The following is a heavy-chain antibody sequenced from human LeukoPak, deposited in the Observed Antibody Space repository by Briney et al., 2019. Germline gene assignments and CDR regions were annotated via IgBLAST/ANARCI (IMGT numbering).Heavy chain of an antibody. CDR3: ARGATFRGTYYMDV. D-gene: IGHD3-10*01. Sequence: SETLSLTCIVSGGPISTHYWSWSRQPPGKGREWIGYNDYSGSTNYNPSLKSRVTISVDTSKNQFSLKLNSVPAADTAVYYCARGATFRGTYYMDVWGKGTTVTVSS. CDR1: GGPISTHY. J-gene: IGHJ6*03. CDR2: NDYSGST. V-gene: IGHV4-59*11.